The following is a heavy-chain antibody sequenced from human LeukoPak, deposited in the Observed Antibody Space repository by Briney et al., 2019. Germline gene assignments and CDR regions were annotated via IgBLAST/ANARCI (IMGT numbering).Heavy chain of an antibody. J-gene: IGHJ3*02. CDR3: ARSAAPSFDI. D-gene: IGHD6-13*01. CDR1: GGTFNRYA. V-gene: IGHV1-69*06. Sequence: SVKVSCKASGGTFNRYAISWVRQAPGQGLEWMGGVIPFFGTANYAQKFQGRVTITADKSTSTVYMELSSLKSEDTAVYYCARSAAPSFDIWGQGTMVTVSS. CDR2: VIPFFGTA.